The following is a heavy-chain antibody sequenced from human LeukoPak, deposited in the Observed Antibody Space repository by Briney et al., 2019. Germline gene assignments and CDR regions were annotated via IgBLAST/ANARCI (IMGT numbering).Heavy chain of an antibody. J-gene: IGHJ4*02. CDR3: TRNTIFGVVIEKYYFDY. V-gene: IGHV3-49*04. CDR1: GFTFGDYA. Sequence: GGSLRLSCTASGFTFGDYAMSWVRQAPGKGLEWVGFIRSKAYGGTTEYAAPVKGRFTISRDDSKSIAYLQMNSLKTEDTAVYYCTRNTIFGVVIEKYYFDYWGQGTLVTVSS. D-gene: IGHD3-3*01. CDR2: IRSKAYGGTT.